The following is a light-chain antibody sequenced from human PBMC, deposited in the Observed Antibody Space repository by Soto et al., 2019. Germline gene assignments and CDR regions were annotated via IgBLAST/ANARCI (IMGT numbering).Light chain of an antibody. Sequence: QSALTQPASVSGSPGQSITISCTGTSSDVGGYNYVSWYQQYPGKAPKLMIYDVSNRPSGVSKRFSGSKSGNTASLTISGLQAEDEADYYCSSYTISNTLVFGSGTKLTVL. CDR2: DVS. V-gene: IGLV2-14*01. CDR3: SSYTISNTLV. CDR1: SSDVGGYNY. J-gene: IGLJ1*01.